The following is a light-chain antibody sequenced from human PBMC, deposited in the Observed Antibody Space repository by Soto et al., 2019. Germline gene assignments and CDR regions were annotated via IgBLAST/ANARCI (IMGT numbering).Light chain of an antibody. V-gene: IGLV1-51*02. CDR3: GTWDSSLSAVV. Sequence: QSVLTQPPSVSAAPGQKVTISCSGSSSNIGNNYVSSYQQLPGTAPKLLIYENNKRPSGIPDRFSGSKSGTSATLGITGLQSGDEADYYCGTWDSSLSAVVFGGGTKLTVL. CDR2: ENN. CDR1: SSNIGNNY. J-gene: IGLJ2*01.